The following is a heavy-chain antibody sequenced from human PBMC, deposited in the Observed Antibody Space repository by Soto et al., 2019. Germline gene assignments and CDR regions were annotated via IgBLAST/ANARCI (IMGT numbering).Heavy chain of an antibody. CDR1: GYTFTSYG. J-gene: IGHJ6*02. D-gene: IGHD3-3*01. CDR3: ARLGLYDFWSGYSPRGSMDV. Sequence: GASVKVSCKASGYTFTSYGISWVRQAPGQGLEWIGWISAYNGNTNYAQKLQGRVTMTTDTSTSTAYMELRSLRSDDTAVYYCARLGLYDFWSGYSPRGSMDVWGQGTTVTVSS. V-gene: IGHV1-18*04. CDR2: ISAYNGNT.